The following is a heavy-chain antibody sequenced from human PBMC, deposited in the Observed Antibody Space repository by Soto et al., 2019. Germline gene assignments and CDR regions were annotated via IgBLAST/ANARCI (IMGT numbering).Heavy chain of an antibody. J-gene: IGHJ6*02. CDR1: GGTFADFI. Sequence: QVQLVQSGAEVKEPGSSVKVSCKASGGTFADFIMNWVRQTPGQGLEWMGGIVPMFGTATYAEKSKGRVTISATGSTSTAYMECASLRPENTAVYYCARNGTYRRSLSQYSGMDVWGPGTKVPGSS. CDR3: ARNGTYRRSLSQYSGMDV. CDR2: IVPMFGTA. D-gene: IGHD5-12*01. V-gene: IGHV1-69*01.